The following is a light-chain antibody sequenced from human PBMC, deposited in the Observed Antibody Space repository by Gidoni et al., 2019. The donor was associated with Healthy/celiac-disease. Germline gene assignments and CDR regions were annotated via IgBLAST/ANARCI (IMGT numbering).Light chain of an antibody. CDR3: QSYDSSLSAVV. V-gene: IGLV1-40*01. CDR2: GNS. Sequence: QSVLTQPPSVSGAPGQRVTISFTGRSSNIGAGSDVNWYQQLPGTAPKLLIYGNSNRPSGVPDRFSGSKSGTSASLAITGLQAEDEADYYCQSYDSSLSAVVFGGGTKLTVL. J-gene: IGLJ2*01. CDR1: SSNIGAGSD.